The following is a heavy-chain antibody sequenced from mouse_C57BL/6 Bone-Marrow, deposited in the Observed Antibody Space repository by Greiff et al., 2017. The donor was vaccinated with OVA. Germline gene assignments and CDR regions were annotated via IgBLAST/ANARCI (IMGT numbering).Heavy chain of an antibody. J-gene: IGHJ1*03. CDR2: IDPSDSYT. CDR1: GYTFTSYW. V-gene: IGHV1-50*01. D-gene: IGHD2-4*01. CDR3: ARSYDYDGYWYFDV. Sequence: QVQLQQPGAELVKPGASVKLSCKASGYTFTSYWMQWVKQRPGQGLDWIGEIDPSDSYTNYNQKFKGKATLTVDTSSSTAYMQLSSLTSEDSAVYYCARSYDYDGYWYFDVWGTGTTVTVSS.